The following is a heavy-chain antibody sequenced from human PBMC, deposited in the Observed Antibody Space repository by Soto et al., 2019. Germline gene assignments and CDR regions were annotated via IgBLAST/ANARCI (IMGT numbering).Heavy chain of an antibody. CDR3: ARDQGGSLLSTWFDI. CDR1: GYNFELYS. V-gene: IGHV1-69*14. CDR2: VLPLYNKA. D-gene: IGHD1-26*01. J-gene: IGHJ5*02. Sequence: VQLTQSEAQLKQPGSSMKVSCQTSGYNFELYSLNWVRQVPGLRPEWLGGVLPLYNKAIYPPQFQGRVTINAASSKKTVSLKMTSLRSDDSGIYFCARDQGGSLLSTWFDIWGPGTPVTVS.